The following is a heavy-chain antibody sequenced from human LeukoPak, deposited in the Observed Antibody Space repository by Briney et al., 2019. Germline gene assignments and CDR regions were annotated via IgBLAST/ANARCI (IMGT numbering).Heavy chain of an antibody. V-gene: IGHV1-46*01. Sequence: GASVNVSCQASGYTFTDYYIHWVRPARGQGLAWRGVIYPSGGSPTYAQKFQGRVTLTCDTSTSTVYMELSSLTSEDTAVYSCAREFHGGYFDYWGQGTLFTVSS. CDR3: AREFHGGYFDY. J-gene: IGHJ4*02. CDR1: GYTFTDYY. D-gene: IGHD3-16*01. CDR2: IYPSGGSP.